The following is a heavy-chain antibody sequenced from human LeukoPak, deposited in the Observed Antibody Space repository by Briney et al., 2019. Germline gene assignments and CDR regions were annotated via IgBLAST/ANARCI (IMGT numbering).Heavy chain of an antibody. D-gene: IGHD1-26*01. Sequence: SETLSLTCTVSGGSISSSSYYWGWIRQPPGKGLEWIGSIYYSGSTYYNPSLKSRVTISVDTSKNQFSLKLSSVTAADTAVYYCARDLDGGSYYFDYWGQGTLVTVSS. V-gene: IGHV4-39*07. CDR2: IYYSGST. J-gene: IGHJ4*02. CDR1: GGSISSSSYY. CDR3: ARDLDGGSYYFDY.